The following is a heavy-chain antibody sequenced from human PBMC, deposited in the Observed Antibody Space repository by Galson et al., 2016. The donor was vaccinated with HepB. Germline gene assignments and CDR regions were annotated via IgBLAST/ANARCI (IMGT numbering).Heavy chain of an antibody. CDR1: GDSMNTFS. V-gene: IGHV4-59*01. CDR2: IDYSGST. D-gene: IGHD3-3*01. J-gene: IGHJ4*02. Sequence: SETLSLTCTVSGDSMNTFSWSWIRQPPGKGLEWIGFIDYSGSTTYNPSLRTRVTISVDTSKNHFSLKLKSVTAADTAVYYCARGQDFWSGYSPYYFDFWGPGTLVTASS. CDR3: ARGQDFWSGYSPYYFDF.